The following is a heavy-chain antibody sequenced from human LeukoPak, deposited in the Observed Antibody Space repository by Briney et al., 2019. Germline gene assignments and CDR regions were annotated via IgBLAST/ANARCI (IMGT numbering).Heavy chain of an antibody. D-gene: IGHD6-6*01. CDR3: ARRGSIAAREYYFDY. CDR1: GYTFTGYY. CDR2: INPNSGGT. Sequence: ASVKVSCKASGYTFTGYYMHWVRQAPGQGLEWMGWINPNSGGTNYAQKFQGRVTMTRDTSISTAYMELSRLRSDDTAVYYCARRGSIAAREYYFDYWGQGTLVTVSP. V-gene: IGHV1-2*02. J-gene: IGHJ4*02.